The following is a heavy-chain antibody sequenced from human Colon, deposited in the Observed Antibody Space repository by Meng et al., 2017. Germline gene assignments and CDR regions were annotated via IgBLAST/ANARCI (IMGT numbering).Heavy chain of an antibody. Sequence: GESLKISCAASGFTVSGNYMSWVRQAPGKGLEWVSVIYSGGNTYYADSVKGRFTISRDNSKNTLYLHMNSLGPEDTAVYYCATYYGSGDYFDYWGQGTLVTGSS. CDR2: IYSGGNT. V-gene: IGHV3-66*02. D-gene: IGHD3-10*01. CDR3: ATYYGSGDYFDY. CDR1: GFTVSGNY. J-gene: IGHJ4*02.